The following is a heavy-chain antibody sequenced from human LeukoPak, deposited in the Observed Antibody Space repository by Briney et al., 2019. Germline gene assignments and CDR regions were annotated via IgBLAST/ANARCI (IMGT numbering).Heavy chain of an antibody. CDR3: AKEWLVAPDAFDI. Sequence: TGGSLRLSCPASGFTFSSYAMSWVRQAPGKGLEWVSAISGSGGSTYYADPVKGRFTISRDNSKNTLYLQMNSLRAEDTAVYYCAKEWLVAPDAFDIWGQGAMVTVSS. D-gene: IGHD6-19*01. CDR2: ISGSGGST. CDR1: GFTFSSYA. J-gene: IGHJ3*02. V-gene: IGHV3-23*01.